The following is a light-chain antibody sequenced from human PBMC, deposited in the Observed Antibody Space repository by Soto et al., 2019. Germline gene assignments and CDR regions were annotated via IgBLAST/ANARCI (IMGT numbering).Light chain of an antibody. Sequence: DIQMTQYPSSLSASVGDRVTITCRASQDITNELGWYQQKPGKAPKRLIYYASNLQSGVPSRFSGSGFGTEFPLTISSLPPEDIATYYCLQHENYPWTFGQGTTVAIK. V-gene: IGKV1-17*01. CDR1: QDITNE. J-gene: IGKJ1*01. CDR2: YAS. CDR3: LQHENYPWT.